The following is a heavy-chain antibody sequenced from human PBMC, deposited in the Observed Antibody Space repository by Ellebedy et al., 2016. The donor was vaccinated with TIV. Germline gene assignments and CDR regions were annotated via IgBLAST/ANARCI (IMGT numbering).Heavy chain of an antibody. J-gene: IGHJ4*02. CDR3: ARHGNYNFDY. D-gene: IGHD1-7*01. V-gene: IGHV3-7*01. Sequence: GGSLRLSXITSGFTFGDYTMSWFRQAPGKGLEWVANIDRDGSDKYYVDSVKGRFTISRDNAKNSLYLQMSSLRAEDTAVYYCARHGNYNFDYWGQGTLVTVSS. CDR1: GFTFGDYT. CDR2: IDRDGSDK.